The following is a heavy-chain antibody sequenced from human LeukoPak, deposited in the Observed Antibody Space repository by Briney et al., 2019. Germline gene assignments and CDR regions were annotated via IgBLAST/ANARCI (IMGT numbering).Heavy chain of an antibody. J-gene: IGHJ4*02. D-gene: IGHD3-3*02. CDR1: GFTFSTYW. V-gene: IGHV3-7*01. CDR3: ARVDHFWSGCYFDY. CDR2: IKQNGGEK. Sequence: GGSLRLSCAASGFTFSTYWMSWVRQAPGRELEWVANIKQNGGEKLYVDSVKGRFTISRDNAKNSLYLQMNSLRAEDTAVYYCARVDHFWSGCYFDYWGQGTLVTVSS.